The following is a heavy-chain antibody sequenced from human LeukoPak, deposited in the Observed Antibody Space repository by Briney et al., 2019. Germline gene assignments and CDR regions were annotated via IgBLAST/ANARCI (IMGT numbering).Heavy chain of an antibody. CDR2: IWYDGSNK. CDR3: AREGPRGNSQFDY. D-gene: IGHD2/OR15-2a*01. V-gene: IGHV3-33*01. CDR1: GFTFSNYG. J-gene: IGHJ4*02. Sequence: GGSLRLSCAASGFTFSNYGMHWVRQAPGKGLEWVALIWYDGSNKYYTDSVKGRLTISRDNSKNTLYLQMNSLRAEDTAVYYCAREGPRGNSQFDYWGQGPLVTVSS.